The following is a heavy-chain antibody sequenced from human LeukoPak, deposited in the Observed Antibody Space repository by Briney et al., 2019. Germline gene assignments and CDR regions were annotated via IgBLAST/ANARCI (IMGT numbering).Heavy chain of an antibody. CDR2: IYYSGST. D-gene: IGHD1-26*01. V-gene: IGHV4-61*05. CDR1: GGSISSSSYY. CDR3: ARARGSSVDY. Sequence: PSETLSLTCTVSGGSISSSSYYWGWIRQPPGKGLEWIGYIYYSGSTNYNPSLKSRVTISVDTSKNQFSLKLSSVTAADTAVYYCARARGSSVDYWGQGTLVTVSS. J-gene: IGHJ4*02.